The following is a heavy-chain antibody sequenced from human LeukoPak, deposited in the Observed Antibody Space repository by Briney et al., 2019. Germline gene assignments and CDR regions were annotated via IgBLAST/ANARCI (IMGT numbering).Heavy chain of an antibody. J-gene: IGHJ4*02. CDR2: ISSSGNSI. V-gene: IGHV3-11*04. CDR1: DFVFSDYY. CDR3: ARDSGEGGTFDY. D-gene: IGHD1-26*01. Sequence: GGSLRLSCAASDFVFSDYYMSWVRQAPGKGLEWVSYISSSGNSIYYSDSVKGRFTISRDNAKNSLYLQMNSLRAEDTAVYYCARDSGEGGTFDYWGQGTLVSVSS.